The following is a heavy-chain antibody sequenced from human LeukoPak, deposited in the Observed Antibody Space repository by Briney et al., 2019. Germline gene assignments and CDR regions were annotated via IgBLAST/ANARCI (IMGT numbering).Heavy chain of an antibody. J-gene: IGHJ4*02. Sequence: PSETLSLTCAVYGGSFSGYYWSWIRQPPGKGLEWIGEINHSGSTNYNPSLKSRVTISVDTSKNQFSLKLSSVTAADTAVYYCARASILYYYDSSGYYDYWGQGTLVTVSS. CDR2: INHSGST. CDR3: ARASILYYYDSSGYYDY. CDR1: GGSFSGYY. D-gene: IGHD3-22*01. V-gene: IGHV4-34*01.